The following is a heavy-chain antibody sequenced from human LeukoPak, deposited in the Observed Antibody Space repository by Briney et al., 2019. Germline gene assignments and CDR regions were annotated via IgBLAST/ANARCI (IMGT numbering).Heavy chain of an antibody. J-gene: IGHJ6*04. CDR3: VRESGVWVGPGIGRPLDV. Sequence: GGSLRLSCAVSGFTFSDYWMTWVRQAPGRGLEWAANIKEDGSDKQYVDSVQGRFTISRDNAGNSLHLQMNSLRVEDTAVYYCVRESGVWVGPGIGRPLDVWGKGTAVTVSS. D-gene: IGHD3-16*01. CDR2: IKEDGSDK. CDR1: GFTFSDYW. V-gene: IGHV3-7*01.